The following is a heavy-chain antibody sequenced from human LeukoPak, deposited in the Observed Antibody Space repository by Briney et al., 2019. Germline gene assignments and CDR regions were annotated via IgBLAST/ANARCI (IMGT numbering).Heavy chain of an antibody. D-gene: IGHD1-1*01. V-gene: IGHV3-23*01. J-gene: IGHJ6*03. CDR2: ITGSGGNT. CDR1: GFTFSNFA. Sequence: PGGSLRLSCAASGFTFSNFAMSWVRQAPGKGLEWVSGITGSGGNTHYADSVKGRFTISRDNSKNTLYLQMNSLRVEDTAIYYCAKYKGAVFYHYCMAAWGKGTTVTVAS. CDR3: AKYKGAVFYHYCMAA.